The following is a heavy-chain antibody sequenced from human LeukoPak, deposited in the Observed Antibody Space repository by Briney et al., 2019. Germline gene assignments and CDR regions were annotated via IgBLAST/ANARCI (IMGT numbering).Heavy chain of an antibody. Sequence: PETLSLTCTVSGGSISSHYWSWIRQPPGKGLEWIGYIYYSGSTNYNPSLKSRVTISVDTSRNQFSLKLSSVTAADSAVYYCARRTGYLNYYYYYYMDVWGNGTTVAVSS. J-gene: IGHJ6*03. CDR1: GGSISSHY. D-gene: IGHD3/OR15-3a*01. V-gene: IGHV4-59*11. CDR3: ARRTGYLNYYYYYYMDV. CDR2: IYYSGST.